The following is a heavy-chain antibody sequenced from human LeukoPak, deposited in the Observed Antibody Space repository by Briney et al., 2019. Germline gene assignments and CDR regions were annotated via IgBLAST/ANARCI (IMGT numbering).Heavy chain of an antibody. CDR2: ISSNGGSK. CDR3: ARVTGDRGGFDY. CDR1: GFTFSNYV. D-gene: IGHD7-27*01. Sequence: GGSLRLSCAASGFTFSNYVMHWVRQAPGKGLEYVSAISSNGGSKYYANSVKGRFTISRDNSKNTLYLQMGSLSAEDMAIYYCARVTGDRGGFDYWGQGTLVTVSS. V-gene: IGHV3-64*01. J-gene: IGHJ4*02.